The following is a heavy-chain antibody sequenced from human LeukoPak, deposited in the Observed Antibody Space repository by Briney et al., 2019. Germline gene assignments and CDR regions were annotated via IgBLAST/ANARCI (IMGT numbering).Heavy chain of an antibody. CDR2: INPNSGGT. D-gene: IGHD2-15*01. CDR3: ARFTCSGGSCYGGWFDP. V-gene: IGHV1-2*04. Sequence: ASVKVSCKASGGTFSSYAISWVRQAPGQGLEWMGWINPNSGGTNYAQKFQGWVTMTRDTSISTAYMELSRLRSDDTAVYYCARFTCSGGSCYGGWFDPWGQGTLVTVSS. J-gene: IGHJ5*02. CDR1: GGTFSSYA.